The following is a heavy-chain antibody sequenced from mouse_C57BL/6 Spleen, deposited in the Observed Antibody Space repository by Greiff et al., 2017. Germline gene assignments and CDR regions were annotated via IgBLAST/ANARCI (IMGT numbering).Heavy chain of an antibody. V-gene: IGHV1-55*01. Sequence: QVQLQQPGAELVKPGASVKMSCKASGYTFTRYWLTWVKQRPGQGLEWIGDIYPGSGSTNYNEKFKSKATLTVDTSSSTAYMQLSSLTSEDSAVYYCARRIGHYYGSSYGYWGQGTTLTVSS. J-gene: IGHJ2*01. CDR2: IYPGSGST. D-gene: IGHD1-1*01. CDR3: ARRIGHYYGSSYGY. CDR1: GYTFTRYW.